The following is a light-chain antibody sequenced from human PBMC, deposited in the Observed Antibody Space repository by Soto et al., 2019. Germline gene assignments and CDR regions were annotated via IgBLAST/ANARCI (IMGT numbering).Light chain of an antibody. CDR2: DAS. Sequence: EIVLTQSAATLSLSPGERATLSCRASQSVSSYLAWYQQKPGQAPRLLIYDASNRATGIPARFSGSGSGTDFTLTISSLEPEDFAVYYCQQRSNWPPVTFGQGTRPEIK. CDR1: QSVSSY. CDR3: QQRSNWPPVT. J-gene: IGKJ5*01. V-gene: IGKV3-11*01.